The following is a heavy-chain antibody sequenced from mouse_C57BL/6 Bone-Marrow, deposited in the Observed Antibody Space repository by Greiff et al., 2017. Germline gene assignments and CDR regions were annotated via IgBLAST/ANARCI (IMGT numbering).Heavy chain of an antibody. Sequence: QFQLQQSGAELVRPGASVKLSCKASGYTFTDYYINWVKQRPGQGLEWIARIYPGSGNTYYNEKFKGKATLTAEKSSSTAYMQLSSLTSEDSAVYFCANWYFDVWGTGTTVTVS. CDR1: GYTFTDYY. V-gene: IGHV1-76*01. J-gene: IGHJ1*03. CDR2: IYPGSGNT. CDR3: ANWYFDV.